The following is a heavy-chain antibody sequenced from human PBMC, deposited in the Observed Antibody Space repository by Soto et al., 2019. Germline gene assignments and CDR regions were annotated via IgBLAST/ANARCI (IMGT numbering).Heavy chain of an antibody. CDR3: AKDLVVVVVAATYNWFDP. Sequence: EVQLVETGGGLIQPGGSLRLSCAASGFTVSSNYMSWVRQAPGKGLEWVSVIYSGGSTYYADSVKGRFTISRDNSKNTLYLQMNSLRAEDTAVYYCAKDLVVVVVAATYNWFDPWGQGTLVTVSS. V-gene: IGHV3-53*02. J-gene: IGHJ5*02. CDR1: GFTVSSNY. CDR2: IYSGGST. D-gene: IGHD2-15*01.